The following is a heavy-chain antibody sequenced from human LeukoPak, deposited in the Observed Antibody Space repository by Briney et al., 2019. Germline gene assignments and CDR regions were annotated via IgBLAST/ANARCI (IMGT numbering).Heavy chain of an antibody. CDR1: GFTFSSYA. Sequence: GGSLRLSCAASGFTFSSYAMHWVRQAPGKGLEWVAVISYDGSNKYYADSVKGRFTISRDNAKNSLYLQMNSLRAEDTAVYYCARALRSSWYSGGTPQFDYWGQGTLVTVSS. CDR2: ISYDGSNK. CDR3: ARALRSSWYSGGTPQFDY. V-gene: IGHV3-30-3*01. J-gene: IGHJ4*02. D-gene: IGHD6-13*01.